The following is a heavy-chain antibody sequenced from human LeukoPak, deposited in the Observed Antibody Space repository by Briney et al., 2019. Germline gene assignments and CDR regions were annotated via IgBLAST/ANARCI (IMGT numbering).Heavy chain of an antibody. CDR3: ARLAVSLYDFWSGYRWFDP. Sequence: SETLSLTCAVSGYSISSGYYWGCIRQPPGKGLEWIGSIYHSGSTYYNPSLKSRVTISVDTSKNQFSLKLSSVTAADTAVYYCARLAVSLYDFWSGYRWFDPWGQGTLVTVSS. J-gene: IGHJ5*02. V-gene: IGHV4-38-2*01. CDR1: GYSISSGYY. D-gene: IGHD3-3*01. CDR2: IYHSGST.